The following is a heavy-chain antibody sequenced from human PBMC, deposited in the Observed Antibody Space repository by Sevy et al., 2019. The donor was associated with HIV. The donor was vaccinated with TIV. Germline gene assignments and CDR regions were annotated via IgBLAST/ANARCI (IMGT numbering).Heavy chain of an antibody. Sequence: GGSLRLSCAASGFTFSDYYMSWIRQAPGRGLEWIAYISIAGDIVYYADSVKGRFTISRDNAKNSLYLQLNSLRAEDTAVYYCARAAADCRGGTCYSGASNQYFQHWGQGTLVTVSS. CDR1: GFTFSDYY. CDR3: ARAAADCRGGTCYSGASNQYFQH. V-gene: IGHV3-11*01. J-gene: IGHJ1*01. D-gene: IGHD2-15*01. CDR2: ISIAGDIV.